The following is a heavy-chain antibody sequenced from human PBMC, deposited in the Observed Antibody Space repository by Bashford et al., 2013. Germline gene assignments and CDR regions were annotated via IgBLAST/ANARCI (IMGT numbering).Heavy chain of an antibody. CDR1: GLAVSANY. D-gene: IGHD6-19*01. J-gene: IGHJ4*02. V-gene: IGHV3/OR16-9*01. CDR3: VRTGAEYNSGWTFYFDH. Sequence: HSGGSLRLSCAASGLAVSANYMSWVRQAPGKGLEWVSVLYISGNTIYADSVKGRFTISRDNAQNSLFLQMNSLRAEDTAVYYCVRTGAEYNSGWTFYFDHWGQGSLVTVSS. CDR2: LYISGNT.